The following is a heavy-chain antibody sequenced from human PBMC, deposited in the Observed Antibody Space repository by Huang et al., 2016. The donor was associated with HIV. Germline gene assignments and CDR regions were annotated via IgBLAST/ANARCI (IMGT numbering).Heavy chain of an antibody. CDR1: GFNFNSYA. CDR2: ISVNTNST. V-gene: IGHV3-23*01. D-gene: IGHD3-10*01. CDR3: ATSATALLLWFGIDY. J-gene: IGHJ4*02. Sequence: VQLLESGGGLVQPGGTLTHYCAASGFNFNSYAMTWVRQTPGKGLEWGSSISVNTNSTYYSYFVKCRFTISRDNSRNTLYLQMSSLRAEDTAIYYCATSATALLLWFGIDYWGQGALVAVSS.